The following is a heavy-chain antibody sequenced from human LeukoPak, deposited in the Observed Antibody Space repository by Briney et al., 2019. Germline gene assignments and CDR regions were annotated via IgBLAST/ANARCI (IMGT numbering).Heavy chain of an antibody. J-gene: IGHJ4*02. CDR2: IYYSGST. V-gene: IGHV4-38-2*02. Sequence: PSETLSLTCTVSGYSISSGYYWGWIRQPPGKGLEWIGSIYYSGSTYYNPSLKSRVTISVDTSKNQFSLKLSSVTAADTAVYYCARGQLAARRGIYYWGQGTLVTVSS. D-gene: IGHD6-6*01. CDR3: ARGQLAARRGIYY. CDR1: GYSISSGYY.